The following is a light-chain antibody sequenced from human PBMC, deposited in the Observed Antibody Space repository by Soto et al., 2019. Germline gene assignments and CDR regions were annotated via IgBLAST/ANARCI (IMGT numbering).Light chain of an antibody. J-gene: IGKJ2*01. CDR3: QQANSFPRT. CDR2: AAS. Sequence: DLQMTQSPSSVSASVGDRVTITCRASQGIGSWLAWYQQKPGKAPKLLIYAASSLQSGVPSRFSGSGYGTDFTLTISSLQPEDFATYYCQQANSFPRTFGQGTKLEIK. V-gene: IGKV1-12*01. CDR1: QGIGSW.